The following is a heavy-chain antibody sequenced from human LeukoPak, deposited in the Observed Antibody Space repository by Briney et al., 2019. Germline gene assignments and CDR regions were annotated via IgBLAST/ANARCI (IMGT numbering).Heavy chain of an antibody. CDR2: INSDGSST. D-gene: IGHD3-22*01. CDR3: AREGTYYYDSSGYFIFDY. J-gene: IGHJ4*02. Sequence: GGSLRLSCAASGFSFSSYWMHWVRQAPGKGLVWVSRINSDGSSTSYADSVKGRFTISRDNSKNTLYLQMNSLRAEDTAVYYCAREGTYYYDSSGYFIFDYWGQGTLVTVSS. V-gene: IGHV3-74*01. CDR1: GFSFSSYW.